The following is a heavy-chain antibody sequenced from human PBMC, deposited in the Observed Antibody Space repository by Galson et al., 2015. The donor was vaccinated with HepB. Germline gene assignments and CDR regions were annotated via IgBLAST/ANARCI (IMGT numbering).Heavy chain of an antibody. CDR3: ARDLPPSSGWYPIGAFDI. CDR2: IYYSGST. D-gene: IGHD6-19*01. CDR1: GGSISSYY. Sequence: ETLSLTCTVSGGSISSYYWSWIRQPPGKGLEWIGYIYYSGSTNYNPSLKSRVTISVDTSKNQFSLKLSSVTAADTAVYYCARDLPPSSGWYPIGAFDIWGQGTMVTVSS. J-gene: IGHJ3*02. V-gene: IGHV4-59*01.